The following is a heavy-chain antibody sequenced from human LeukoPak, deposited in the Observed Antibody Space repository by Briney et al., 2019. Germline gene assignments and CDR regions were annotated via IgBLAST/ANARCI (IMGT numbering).Heavy chain of an antibody. CDR1: GGAISSGGYY. V-gene: IGHV4-31*03. CDR3: ARSSGYSSSGGLNWFDT. J-gene: IGHJ5*02. D-gene: IGHD6-13*01. Sequence: SETLSLTCTVSGGAISSGGYYWSWIRQHPGKDLEWIGYIYYSGSTYYNPSLKSRVTISVDTSKNQFSLKLSSVTAADTAVYYCARSSGYSSSGGLNWFDTWGQGTLVTVSS. CDR2: IYYSGST.